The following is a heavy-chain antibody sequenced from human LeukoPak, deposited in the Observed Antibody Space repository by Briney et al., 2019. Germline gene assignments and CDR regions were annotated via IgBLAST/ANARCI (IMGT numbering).Heavy chain of an antibody. CDR2: IYHSGST. CDR3: ARRPYYVDY. V-gene: IGHV4-38-2*01. J-gene: IGHJ4*02. CDR1: GYSISSGYY. Sequence: SSETLSLTCAVSGYSISSGYYWGWIRQPPGKGLEWIGSIYHSGSTYYNPSLKSRVTISVDTSKNQFSLKLRSVTAADTAVYYCARRPYYVDYWGQGTLVTVSS.